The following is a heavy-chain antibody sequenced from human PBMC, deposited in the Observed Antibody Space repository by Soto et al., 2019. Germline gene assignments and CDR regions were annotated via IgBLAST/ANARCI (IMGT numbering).Heavy chain of an antibody. V-gene: IGHV3-7*03. J-gene: IGHJ6*02. D-gene: IGHD3-3*01. CDR3: ARGSQGHYDLHYGVDV. CDR2: IKQEGSEK. CDR1: SFTFGIYW. Sequence: PVGSRNLSGAASSFTFGIYWMRLVRPAPGRGLEWVANIKQEGSEKSYVDSVKGRFTISRDNAKNSLYLQMNSLRAEDAAVYYCARGSQGHYDLHYGVDVWGQGTTVTGSS.